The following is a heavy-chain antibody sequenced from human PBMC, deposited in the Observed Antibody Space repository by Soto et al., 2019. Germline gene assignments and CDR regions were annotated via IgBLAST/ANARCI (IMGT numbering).Heavy chain of an antibody. CDR2: IKQDGSEK. CDR1: GFTFSSYW. CDR3: AREVVSLYGDDDWFDP. Sequence: PGGSLRLSCAASGFTFSSYWMSWVRQAPGKGLEWVANIKQDGSEKYYVDSVKGRFTISRDNAKNSLYLQMDSLRAEDTAVYYCAREVVSLYGDDDWFDPWGQGTLVTVSS. D-gene: IGHD4-17*01. J-gene: IGHJ5*02. V-gene: IGHV3-7*01.